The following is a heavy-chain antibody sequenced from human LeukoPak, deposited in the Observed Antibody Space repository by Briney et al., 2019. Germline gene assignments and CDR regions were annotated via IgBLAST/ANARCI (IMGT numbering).Heavy chain of an antibody. CDR3: ARDSSPLYARPGFFDY. D-gene: IGHD5/OR15-5a*01. Sequence: GVSVKVSCKASGYTFTSYAMNWVRQAPGQGLEWMGWINTNTGNPTYAQGFTGRFVFSLDTSVSTAYLQISSLKAEDTAVYYCARDSSPLYARPGFFDYWGQGTLVTVSS. CDR1: GYTFTSYA. J-gene: IGHJ4*02. V-gene: IGHV7-4-1*02. CDR2: INTNTGNP.